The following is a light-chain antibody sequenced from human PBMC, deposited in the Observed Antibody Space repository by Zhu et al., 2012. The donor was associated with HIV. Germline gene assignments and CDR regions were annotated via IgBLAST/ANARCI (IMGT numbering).Light chain of an antibody. CDR3: QLSSN. Sequence: VTLSCRASRSVTNHLAWYQQKPGQAPRLVIYNVFDRAAGIPGRFSGGGSGTEFTLTISGLEPDDFAVYYCQLSSNFGGGTRVEIK. CDR1: RSVTNH. J-gene: IGKJ4*01. CDR2: NVF. V-gene: IGKV3-11*01.